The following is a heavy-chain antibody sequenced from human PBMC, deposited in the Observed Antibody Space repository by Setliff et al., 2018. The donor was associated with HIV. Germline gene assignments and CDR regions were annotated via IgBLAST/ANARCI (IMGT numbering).Heavy chain of an antibody. D-gene: IGHD3-10*01. CDR3: ANSYSASGNYHYYDYLDV. CDR2: IWYDGNNI. V-gene: IGHV3-30*02. Sequence: PGGSLRLSCAASGFSFSDYGMHWVRQAPGKGLEWVAFIWYDGNNIKYADSVKSRFTISRDNSKNTLYLQMNSLRIEDSGAYYCANSYSASGNYHYYDYLDVWGKGTTVTVSS. J-gene: IGHJ6*03. CDR1: GFSFSDYG.